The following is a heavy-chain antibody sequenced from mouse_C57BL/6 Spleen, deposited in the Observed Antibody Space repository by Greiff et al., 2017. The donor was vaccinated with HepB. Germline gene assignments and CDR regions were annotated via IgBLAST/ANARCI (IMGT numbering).Heavy chain of an antibody. CDR2: ISGGGGNT. D-gene: IGHD2-5*01. J-gene: IGHJ3*01. V-gene: IGHV5-9*01. Sequence: EVKLVESGGGLVKPGGSLKLSCAASGFTFSSYTMSWVRQTPEKRLEWVATISGGGGNTYYPDSVKGRFTISRDNAKNTLYLQMSSLRSEDTDLYYCARQHSNYVAWFAYWGQGTLVTVSA. CDR3: ARQHSNYVAWFAY. CDR1: GFTFSSYT.